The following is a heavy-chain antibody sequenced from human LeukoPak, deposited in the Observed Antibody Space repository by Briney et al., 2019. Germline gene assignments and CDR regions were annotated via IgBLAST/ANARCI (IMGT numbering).Heavy chain of an antibody. V-gene: IGHV4-4*07. D-gene: IGHD6-13*01. CDR1: GGSISSYY. CDR3: ARQIASAGTAGFDF. Sequence: SETLSLTCTVSGGSISSYYWSWIRQPAGKGLEWIGRIYSTGSTNYNPSLKSRVTMSVDTSKNQFSLRLRSATAADTAVYYCARQIASAGTAGFDFWGQGALVTVSS. J-gene: IGHJ4*02. CDR2: IYSTGST.